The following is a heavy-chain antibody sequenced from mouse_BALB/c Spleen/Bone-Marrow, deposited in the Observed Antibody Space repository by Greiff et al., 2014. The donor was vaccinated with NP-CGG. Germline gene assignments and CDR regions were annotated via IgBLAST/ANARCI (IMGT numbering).Heavy chain of an antibody. Sequence: VQLQQSRTPPMNSGASVKISCKATGYTFSSYWLEWVKQRPGHGLEWIGEILPGSGTTNYNEKFKGKATFTADTSSNTAYMQLSSLTSEDSAVYYCARDYRYDGAMDYWGQGTSVTVSS. CDR3: ARDYRYDGAMDY. CDR1: GYTFSSYW. D-gene: IGHD2-14*01. J-gene: IGHJ4*01. V-gene: IGHV1-9*01. CDR2: ILPGSGTT.